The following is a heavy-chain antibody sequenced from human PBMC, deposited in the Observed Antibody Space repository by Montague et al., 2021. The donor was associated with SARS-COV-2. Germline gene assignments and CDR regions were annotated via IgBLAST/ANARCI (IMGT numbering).Heavy chain of an antibody. CDR3: ARDGGSEDDYWSGFQRVEGLDD. V-gene: IGHV4-61*01. CDR2: FYYRGTT. CDR1: GDSVSSSTYY. J-gene: IGHJ6*02. Sequence: SETLSLTCTVSGDSVSSSTYYWTWMRQPPGKGLEWIGYFYYRGTTNYNPSLKSRVTISLDTSKNQFSLRLSSVTAADTAVYYCARDGGSEDDYWSGFQRVEGLDDWGRGTTVTVSS. D-gene: IGHD3-3*01.